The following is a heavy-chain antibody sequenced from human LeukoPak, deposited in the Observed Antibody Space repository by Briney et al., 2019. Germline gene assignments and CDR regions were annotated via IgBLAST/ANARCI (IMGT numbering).Heavy chain of an antibody. CDR3: ARGLQYHYYYYMDV. CDR1: GGSFTGYC. D-gene: IGHD4-11*01. J-gene: IGHJ6*03. Sequence: PSETRSLTCAVYGGSFTGYCWSWSRQPPGKGLEWIGSINHSGSTNYNPSLKSRVTISVDTSKNQFSLTLSSVTAADTAVYYCARGLQYHYYYYMDVWGKGTTVTVSS. CDR2: INHSGST. V-gene: IGHV4-34*01.